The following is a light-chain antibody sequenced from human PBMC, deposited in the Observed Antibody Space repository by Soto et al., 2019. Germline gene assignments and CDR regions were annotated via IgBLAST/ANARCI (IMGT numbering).Light chain of an antibody. Sequence: QSALPQPRSVSGSPGQSVTISCTGTSSDVGGYNFVSWYQQHPGKAPKFMISDVTKQPSGVPDRFSGSKSGNTASLTISGLQAEDEADYYCCSYVGSYTSYVFGTGTKVTVL. V-gene: IGLV2-11*01. J-gene: IGLJ1*01. CDR1: SSDVGGYNF. CDR3: CSYVGSYTSYV. CDR2: DVT.